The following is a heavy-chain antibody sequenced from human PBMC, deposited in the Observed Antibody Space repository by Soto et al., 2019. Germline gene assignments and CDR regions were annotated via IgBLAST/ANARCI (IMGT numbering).Heavy chain of an antibody. J-gene: IGHJ4*02. V-gene: IGHV4-39*01. D-gene: IGHD7-27*01. CDR2: IYNSGNT. Sequence: SETLSLTCTVSGGSITSSSYYWGWIRQPPGKGLEWIGSIYNSGNTHYNPSLKSRVTISVDTSNNQFSLKLSSVSAADTVVYYCARGPSGDKVDYWGQGTLVTVSS. CDR1: GGSITSSSYY. CDR3: ARGPSGDKVDY.